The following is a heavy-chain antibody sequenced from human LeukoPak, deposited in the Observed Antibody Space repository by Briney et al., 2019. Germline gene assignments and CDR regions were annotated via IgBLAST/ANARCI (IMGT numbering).Heavy chain of an antibody. CDR2: IYSGGST. CDR3: ARGQSTIFGVVNYNWFDP. J-gene: IGHJ5*02. Sequence: GGSLRLSCAASGFTFSDYYMSWVRQAPGKGLEWVSVIYSGGSTYYADSVKGRFTISRDNSKNTLYLQMNSLRAEDTAVYYCARGQSTIFGVVNYNWFDPWGQGTLVTVSS. D-gene: IGHD3-3*01. V-gene: IGHV3-66*01. CDR1: GFTFSDYY.